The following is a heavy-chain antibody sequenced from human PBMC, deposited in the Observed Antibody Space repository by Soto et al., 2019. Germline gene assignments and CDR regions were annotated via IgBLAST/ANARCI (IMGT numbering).Heavy chain of an antibody. CDR1: GFTFDDYA. V-gene: IGHV3-9*01. J-gene: IGHJ4*02. CDR3: AKGYGDYYFDY. D-gene: IGHD4-17*01. CDR2: ISWNSGSI. Sequence: EVQLVESGGGLVQPGRSLRLSCAASGFTFDDYAMHWVRQAPGKGLEWVSGISWNSGSIGYADSVKGRFTISRDNAKNSLYLQMNSLRAEDTALYYCAKGYGDYYFDYWGQGTLVTVSS.